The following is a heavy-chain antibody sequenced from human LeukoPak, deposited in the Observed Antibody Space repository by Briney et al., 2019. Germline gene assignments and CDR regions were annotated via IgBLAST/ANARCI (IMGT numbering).Heavy chain of an antibody. CDR3: ARVTGYMIEDYFDY. CDR1: GGSFSGYY. V-gene: IGHV4-34*01. J-gene: IGHJ4*02. Sequence: PSETLSLTCAVYGGSFSGYYWSWIRQPPGKGLEWIGEINHSGSTNYNPSLKSRVTISVKTSKNQFSLKLSSVTAADTAVYYCARVTGYMIEDYFDYWGQGTLVTVSS. CDR2: INHSGST. D-gene: IGHD3-22*01.